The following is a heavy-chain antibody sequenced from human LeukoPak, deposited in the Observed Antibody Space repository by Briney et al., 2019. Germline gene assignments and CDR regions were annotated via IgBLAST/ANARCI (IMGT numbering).Heavy chain of an antibody. Sequence: SETLSLTCAVYGGSFSGYYWSWIRQPPGEGLEWIGEINHSGSTNYNPSLKSRVTISVDTSKNQFSLKLSSVTAADTAVYYCARGVSDDYSNRADYWGQGTLVTVSS. D-gene: IGHD4-11*01. CDR2: INHSGST. CDR1: GGSFSGYY. CDR3: ARGVSDDYSNRADY. J-gene: IGHJ4*02. V-gene: IGHV4-34*01.